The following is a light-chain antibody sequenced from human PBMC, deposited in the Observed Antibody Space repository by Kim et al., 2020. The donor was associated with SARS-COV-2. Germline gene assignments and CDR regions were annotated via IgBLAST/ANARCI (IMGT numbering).Light chain of an antibody. Sequence: ASVKLTCTLSSGHSSYAIAWHQQQPEKGPRYLMKLNSDGSHSKGDGIPDRFSGSSSGAERYLTISSLQSEDEADYYCQTWGTGIGVFGGGTKVTVL. J-gene: IGLJ2*01. V-gene: IGLV4-69*01. CDR1: SGHSSYA. CDR2: LNSDGSH. CDR3: QTWGTGIGV.